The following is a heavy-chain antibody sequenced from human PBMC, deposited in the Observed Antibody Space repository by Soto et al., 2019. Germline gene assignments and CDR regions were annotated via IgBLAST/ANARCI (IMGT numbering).Heavy chain of an antibody. D-gene: IGHD6-13*01. CDR3: ARGSGIAAAGTWKYGMDV. J-gene: IGHJ6*02. CDR1: GYTFTGYY. Sequence: GASVKVSCKASGYTFTGYYMHWLRQAPGQGLEWMGWINPNSGGTNYAQKFQGWVTMTRDTSISTAYMELSRLRSDDTAVYYCARGSGIAAAGTWKYGMDVWGQGTTVTVSS. CDR2: INPNSGGT. V-gene: IGHV1-2*04.